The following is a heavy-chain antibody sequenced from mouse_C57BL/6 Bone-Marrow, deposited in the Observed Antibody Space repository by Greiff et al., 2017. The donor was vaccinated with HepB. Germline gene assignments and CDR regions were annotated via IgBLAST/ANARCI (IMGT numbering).Heavy chain of an antibody. J-gene: IGHJ3*01. V-gene: IGHV2-2*01. Sequence: VKLMESGPGLVQPSQSLSITCTVSGFSFTSYGVHWVRQSPGKGLEWLGVIWSGGSTDYNAAFISRLSISKDNSKSQVFCKMNSLQADDTAIYCYARLFIPFAYWGQGTLGTVS. D-gene: IGHD1-1*01. CDR3: ARLFIPFAY. CDR1: GFSFTSYG. CDR2: IWSGGST.